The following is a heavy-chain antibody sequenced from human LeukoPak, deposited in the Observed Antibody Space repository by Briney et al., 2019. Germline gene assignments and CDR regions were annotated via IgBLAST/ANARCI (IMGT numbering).Heavy chain of an antibody. J-gene: IGHJ5*02. CDR3: AREDVVVPAATHRWFDP. CDR2: IIPIFGTA. V-gene: IGHV1-69*06. D-gene: IGHD2-2*01. CDR1: GGTFSSYA. Sequence: SVKVSCKASGGTFSSYAISWVRQAPGQGLEWIGGIIPIFGTANYAQKFQGRVTITADKSTSTAYMELSSLRSEDTAVYYCAREDVVVPAATHRWFDPWGQGTLVTVSS.